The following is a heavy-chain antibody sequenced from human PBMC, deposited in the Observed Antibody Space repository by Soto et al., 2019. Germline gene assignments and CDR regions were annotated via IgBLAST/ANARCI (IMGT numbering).Heavy chain of an antibody. V-gene: IGHV4-34*01. CDR2: INHSGST. CDR1: GGSFSGYY. J-gene: IGHJ4*02. D-gene: IGHD6-6*01. CDR3: ARAGEQLSRFDY. Sequence: SETLSLTCAVYGGSFSGYYWSWIRQPPGKGLEWIGEINHSGSTNYNPSLKSRVTISVDTSKNQFSLKLSSVTAADTAVYYCARAGEQLSRFDYWGQGTLVTVSS.